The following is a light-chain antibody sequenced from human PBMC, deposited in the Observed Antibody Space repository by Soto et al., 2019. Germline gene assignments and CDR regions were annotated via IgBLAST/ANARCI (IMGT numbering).Light chain of an antibody. CDR1: QSVRRN. CDR3: QQYDNWPPLT. CDR2: GAS. Sequence: EIVMTQTPVTLSVSPGERATLSCRASQSVRRNLASYQQKPGQAPRLLISGASTRATVSPARFSGSGSGTEFTLANSSVQSEDVAVYYCQQYDNWPPLTFGGGTKVEIK. J-gene: IGKJ4*02. V-gene: IGKV3-15*01.